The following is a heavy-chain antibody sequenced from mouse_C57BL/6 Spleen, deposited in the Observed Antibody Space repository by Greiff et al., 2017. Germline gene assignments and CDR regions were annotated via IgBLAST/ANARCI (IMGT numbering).Heavy chain of an antibody. CDR1: GFTFSSYA. V-gene: IGHV5-9-1*02. D-gene: IGHD1-1*01. Sequence: DVKLVESGEGLVKPGGSLKLSCAASGFTFSSYAMSWVRQTPEKRLEWVAYISSGGDCTYYADTVKGRFTISRDNARHTLYLQMRSLKSADTAMYYCTLTTVVATRYFDVWGTGTTVTVSS. CDR3: TLTTVVATRYFDV. CDR2: ISSGGDCT. J-gene: IGHJ1*03.